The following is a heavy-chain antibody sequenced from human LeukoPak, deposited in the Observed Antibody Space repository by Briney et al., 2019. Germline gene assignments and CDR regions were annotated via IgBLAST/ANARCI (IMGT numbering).Heavy chain of an antibody. CDR2: INHSGST. J-gene: IGHJ4*02. Sequence: SETLSLACAVYGGSFSGYYWSWIRQPPGKGLEWIGEINHSGSTNYNPSLKSRVTISVDTSKNQFSLKLSSVTAADTAVYYCARGPPARELELRGFSHDYWGQGTLVTVSS. CDR1: GGSFSGYY. CDR3: ARGPPARELELRGFSHDY. D-gene: IGHD1-7*01. V-gene: IGHV4-34*01.